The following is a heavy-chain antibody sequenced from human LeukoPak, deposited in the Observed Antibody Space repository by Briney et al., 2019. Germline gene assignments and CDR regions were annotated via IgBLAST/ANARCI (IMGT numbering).Heavy chain of an antibody. Sequence: PGGSLRLSCAASGFTFSSNAMHWVRQAPGKGLEWVAVIPYDGSHKYYTDSVKGRFTISRDNYKKTLYLQMKSLRAEDTAVYYCARESPGRCSGASCYYYYMDVWGKGTTVTISS. D-gene: IGHD2-15*01. V-gene: IGHV3-30*04. CDR1: GFTFSSNA. J-gene: IGHJ6*03. CDR3: ARESPGRCSGASCYYYYMDV. CDR2: IPYDGSHK.